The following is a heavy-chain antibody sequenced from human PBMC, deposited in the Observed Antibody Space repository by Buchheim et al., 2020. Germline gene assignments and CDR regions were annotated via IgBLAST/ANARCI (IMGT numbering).Heavy chain of an antibody. CDR2: IHPDGGAK. V-gene: IGHV3-7*03. D-gene: IGHD1-26*01. CDR3: ARGGRADY. Sequence: ETQVVESGGGLVQPGGSLRLSCVASGFSLSPYWMSWVRQTPGKGLHWVANIHPDGGAKNYVDSVKGRFTISRDNAKNSLYLEMNNLRVEDSAIYHCARGGRADYWGQGTL. J-gene: IGHJ4*02. CDR1: GFSLSPYW.